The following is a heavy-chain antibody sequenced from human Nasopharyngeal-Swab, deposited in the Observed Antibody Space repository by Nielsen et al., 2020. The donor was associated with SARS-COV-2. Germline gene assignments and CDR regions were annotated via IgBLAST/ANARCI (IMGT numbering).Heavy chain of an antibody. CDR2: INSDGSST. CDR1: GFTFSSYA. D-gene: IGHD5-24*01. Sequence: GESLKISCAASGFTFSSYAMSWVRQAPGKGLVWVSRINSDGSSTSYADSVKGRFTISRDNAKNTLYLQMNSLRAEDTAVYYCARDLRDGYNLGYYYYGMDVWGQGTTVTVSS. J-gene: IGHJ6*02. CDR3: ARDLRDGYNLGYYYYGMDV. V-gene: IGHV3-74*01.